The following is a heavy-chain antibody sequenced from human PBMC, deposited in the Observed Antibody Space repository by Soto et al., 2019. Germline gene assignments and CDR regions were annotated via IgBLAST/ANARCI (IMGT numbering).Heavy chain of an antibody. J-gene: IGHJ4*02. V-gene: IGHV4-30-4*01. CDR1: GGSISSGDYY. D-gene: IGHD2-15*01. Sequence: PSETLSLTCTVSGGSISSGDYYWSWIRQPPGKGLEWIGYIYYSGSTYYNPSLKSRVTISVDTSKNQFSLKLSSVTAADTAVYYCARERYCSGGSCYFTPPDYWGQGTLVTVSS. CDR2: IYYSGST. CDR3: ARERYCSGGSCYFTPPDY.